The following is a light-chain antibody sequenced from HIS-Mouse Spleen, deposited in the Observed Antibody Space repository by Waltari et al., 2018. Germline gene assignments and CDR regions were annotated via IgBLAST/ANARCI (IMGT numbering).Light chain of an antibody. CDR1: QSVSSSY. J-gene: IGKJ1*01. Sequence: EIVLTQSPCTLPSSPVERATLSCRASQSVSSSYLAWYQQKPGQAPRLLIYGASSRATGIPDRFSGSGSGTDFTLTISRLEPEDFAVYYCQQYGSSPWTFGQGTKVEIK. CDR3: QQYGSSPWT. V-gene: IGKV3-20*01. CDR2: GAS.